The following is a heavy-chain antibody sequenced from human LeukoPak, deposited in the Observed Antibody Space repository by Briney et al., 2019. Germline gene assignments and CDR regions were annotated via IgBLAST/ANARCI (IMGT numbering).Heavy chain of an antibody. CDR1: GGSFSGYY. Sequence: SETLSLTCAVYGGSFSGYYWSWIRQPPGKGLEWIGYIYYGGSTNYNPSLKSRVAISVDTSKNQFSLKLSSVTAADTAVYYCAGATLGYCSGGSCPVYWGQGTLVTVSS. J-gene: IGHJ4*02. D-gene: IGHD2-15*01. V-gene: IGHV4-59*08. CDR2: IYYGGST. CDR3: AGATLGYCSGGSCPVY.